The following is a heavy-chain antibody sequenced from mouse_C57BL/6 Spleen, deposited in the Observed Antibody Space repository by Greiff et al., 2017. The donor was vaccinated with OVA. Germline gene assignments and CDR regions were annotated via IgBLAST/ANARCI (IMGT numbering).Heavy chain of an antibody. Sequence: QVQLQQPGAELVMPGASVKLSCKASGYTFTSYWMHWVKQRPGQGLEWIGEIDPSDSYTNYNQKFKGKSTLTVDKSSSTAYMQLSSLTSEDSAVYYGARSQNHYYGSSYWYFDVWGTGTTVTVSS. J-gene: IGHJ1*03. CDR1: GYTFTSYW. CDR2: IDPSDSYT. CDR3: ARSQNHYYGSSYWYFDV. D-gene: IGHD1-1*01. V-gene: IGHV1-69*01.